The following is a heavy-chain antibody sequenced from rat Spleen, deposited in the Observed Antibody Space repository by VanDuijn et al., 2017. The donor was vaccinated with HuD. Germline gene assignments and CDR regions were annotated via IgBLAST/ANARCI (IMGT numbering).Heavy chain of an antibody. CDR1: GFTFNDHF. CDR3: TRAGYLRDWYFDF. V-gene: IGHV5-29*01. J-gene: IGHJ1*01. Sequence: EVQLVQSNGGLVQPGRSLKLSCAASGFTFNDHFLAWVRQAPTKGLEWVATISYDGSNTYYRDSVKGRFTISRDNAKNTLFLQMDSLRSDDTATYYCTRAGYLRDWYFDFWGPGTMVTVSS. D-gene: IGHD2-2*01. CDR2: ISYDGSNT.